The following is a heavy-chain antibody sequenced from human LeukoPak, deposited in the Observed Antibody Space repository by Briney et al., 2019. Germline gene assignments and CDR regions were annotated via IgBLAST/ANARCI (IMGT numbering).Heavy chain of an antibody. CDR1: GFTVSSNY. Sequence: GGSLRLSCAASGFTVSSNYMSWVRQAPGKGLEWVSVIYSGGSTYYADSVKGRFTISRDNSKNTLYLQMNSLRAEDTAVYYCTSFSSSWYALYWGQGTLVTVSS. CDR3: TSFSSSWYALY. J-gene: IGHJ4*02. V-gene: IGHV3-53*01. CDR2: IYSGGST. D-gene: IGHD6-13*01.